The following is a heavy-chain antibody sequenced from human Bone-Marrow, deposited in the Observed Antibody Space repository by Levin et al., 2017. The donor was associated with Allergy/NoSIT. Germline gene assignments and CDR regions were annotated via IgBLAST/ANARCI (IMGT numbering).Heavy chain of an antibody. V-gene: IGHV3-30*18. CDR1: GFTFTTYG. Sequence: TGGSLRLSCATSGFTFTTYGLHWVRQAPGKGLEWVAVISYDGNNKFYADSVKGRFTISRDNSKNTLYLQMNSLRAEDTAVYYCAKDPGYSSDWYWYFDLWGRGTLVTVSS. J-gene: IGHJ2*01. D-gene: IGHD6-19*01. CDR3: AKDPGYSSDWYWYFDL. CDR2: ISYDGNNK.